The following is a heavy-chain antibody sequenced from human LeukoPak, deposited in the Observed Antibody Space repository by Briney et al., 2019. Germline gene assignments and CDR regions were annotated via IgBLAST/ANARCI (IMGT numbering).Heavy chain of an antibody. CDR1: GGSISSNDYY. Sequence: SETLSLTCTVSGGSISSNDYYWAWIRQPPGKGLEWIGSISSRGRTDYNPSLKSRVTMSVDTSKNHFSLKLSSATAADTAVYYCARHDWFDPWGQGTLVTVSS. V-gene: IGHV4-39*01. CDR2: ISSRGRT. CDR3: ARHDWFDP. J-gene: IGHJ5*02.